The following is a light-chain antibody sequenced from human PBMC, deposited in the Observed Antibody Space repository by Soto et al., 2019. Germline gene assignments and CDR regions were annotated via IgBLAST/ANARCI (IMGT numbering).Light chain of an antibody. V-gene: IGLV1-40*01. CDR1: SSNIGAGYG. Sequence: QSVLTQPPSVSGAPGQRVTISCTGSSSNIGAGYGVHWYQHLPGTAPKLLIYGNSNRPSGVPDRFSGSKSGTSASLAITGPRAEDEAGYYCQSYDSSLSGVVFGGGTQLTVL. CDR2: GNS. CDR3: QSYDSSLSGVV. J-gene: IGLJ2*01.